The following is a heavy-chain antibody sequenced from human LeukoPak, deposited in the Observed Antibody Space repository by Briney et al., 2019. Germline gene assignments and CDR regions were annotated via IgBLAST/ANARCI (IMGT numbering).Heavy chain of an antibody. D-gene: IGHD6-6*01. CDR2: IYSGGDT. Sequence: GGSLRLSCAASGFTVSSNYVRWVRQAPGKGLEWVSVIYSGGDTYYADSVKGRFTLSRDNSKNLLYLQMNSLRAEDTAVYYCARGGAARSAGHWGQGTLVTVSS. CDR3: ARGGAARSAGH. V-gene: IGHV3-53*01. CDR1: GFTVSSNY. J-gene: IGHJ4*02.